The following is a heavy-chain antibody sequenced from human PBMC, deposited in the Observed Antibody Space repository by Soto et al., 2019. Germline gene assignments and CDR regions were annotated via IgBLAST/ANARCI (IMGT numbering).Heavy chain of an antibody. Sequence: PSQTLSLTCVISGDSVSSNSAAWKWIRQSPSRGLEWLGRTYYRSQWYNDYAVSVKGRIIMNPDTSKNQFSLQLSSVTPEDTAVYYCVRTEARDYYYKGLDLWGQATTVTASS. V-gene: IGHV6-1*01. CDR3: VRTEARDYYYKGLDL. CDR1: GDSVSSNSAA. CDR2: TYYRSQWYN. J-gene: IGHJ6*01.